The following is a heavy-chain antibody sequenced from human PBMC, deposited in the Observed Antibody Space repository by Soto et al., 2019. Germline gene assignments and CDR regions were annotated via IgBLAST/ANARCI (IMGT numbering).Heavy chain of an antibody. V-gene: IGHV3-73*01. CDR1: GFTLSGFD. CDR3: TRRSCTSGSIYSDLDH. CDR2: IKTKVESYAT. D-gene: IGHD2-15*01. J-gene: IGHJ4*02. Sequence: EVQLVESWGGLVQPAGSLKLSCTASGFTLSGFDIHWVRQAYGEALEWVGRIKTKVESYATGVAASVQGRFTISSDDPENVAYLEMNSLISEDTAVYYCTRRSCTSGSIYSDLDHWGQGTLVTVSS.